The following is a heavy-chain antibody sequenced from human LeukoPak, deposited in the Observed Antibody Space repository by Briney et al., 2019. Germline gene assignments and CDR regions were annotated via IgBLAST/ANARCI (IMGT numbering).Heavy chain of an antibody. V-gene: IGHV4-59*01. D-gene: IGHD1-26*01. J-gene: IGHJ4*02. CDR3: ARRYSGSFDY. CDR2: IYYSGST. CDR1: GGSISSYY. Sequence: KPSETLSLTCTVSGGSISSYYWSWSRQPPGKGLEWIGYIYYSGSTNYNPSLKSRVTISVDTSKNQFSLKLSSVTAADTAVYYCARRYSGSFDYWGQGTLVTVSS.